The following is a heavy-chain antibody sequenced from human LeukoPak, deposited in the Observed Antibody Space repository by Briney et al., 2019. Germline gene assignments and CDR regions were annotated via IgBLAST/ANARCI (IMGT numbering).Heavy chain of an antibody. D-gene: IGHD5-24*01. J-gene: IGHJ3*02. CDR3: ARPRRSPRNAFDI. Sequence: GASVKVSCKASGYTFTGYHMHWVRQAPGQGLEWMGGIIPIFGTANYAQKFQGRVTITADESTSTAYMELSSLRSEDTAVYYCARPRRSPRNAFDIWGQGTMVTVSS. V-gene: IGHV1-69*13. CDR2: IIPIFGTA. CDR1: GYTFTGYH.